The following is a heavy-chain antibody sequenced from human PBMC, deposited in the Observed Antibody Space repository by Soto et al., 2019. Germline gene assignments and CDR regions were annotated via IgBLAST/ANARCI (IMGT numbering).Heavy chain of an antibody. CDR1: GYTFTGYY. V-gene: IGHV1-2*02. Sequence: ASVKVSCRASGYTFTGYYMHWVRQAPGQGLEWMGWISPNSGGTNYAQKFQGRVTMTRDTSISTAYMELSRLRSDDTAVYYCARETRRIAVAGNVDYWGQGTLVTVSS. D-gene: IGHD6-19*01. CDR2: ISPNSGGT. J-gene: IGHJ4*02. CDR3: ARETRRIAVAGNVDY.